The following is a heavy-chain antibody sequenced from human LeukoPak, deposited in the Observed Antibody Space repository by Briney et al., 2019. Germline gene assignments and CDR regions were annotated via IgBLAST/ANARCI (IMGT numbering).Heavy chain of an antibody. CDR2: IYHSGST. CDR1: GGSISSSNW. Sequence: SETLSLTCAVSGGSISSSNWWSWVRQPPGKGLEWIGEIYHSGSTNYNPSLKSRVTISVDKSKNQLSLKLSSVTAADTAVYYCARIVVVPAAIEYYFDYWGQGTLVTVSS. CDR3: ARIVVVPAAIEYYFDY. J-gene: IGHJ4*02. V-gene: IGHV4-4*02. D-gene: IGHD2-2*01.